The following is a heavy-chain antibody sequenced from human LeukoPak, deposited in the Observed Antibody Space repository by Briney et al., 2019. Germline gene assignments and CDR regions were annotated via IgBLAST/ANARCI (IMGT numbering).Heavy chain of an antibody. J-gene: IGHJ5*02. CDR1: GGSISSYY. D-gene: IGHD3/OR15-3a*01. CDR2: IYYSGST. Sequence: SETLSLTCTVSGGSISSYYWSRIRQPPGKGLEWIGYIYYSGSTNYNPSLKSRVTISVDTSKNQFSLKLSSVTAADTAVYYCARGDSGRFDPWGQGTLVTVSS. V-gene: IGHV4-59*01. CDR3: ARGDSGRFDP.